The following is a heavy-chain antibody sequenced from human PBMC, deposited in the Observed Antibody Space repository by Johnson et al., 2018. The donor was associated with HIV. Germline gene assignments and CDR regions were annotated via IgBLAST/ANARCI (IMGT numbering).Heavy chain of an antibody. J-gene: IGHJ3*01. Sequence: EVQLVESGGGVVQPGRSLRLYCAASGFTFSNFAMHWVRQAPGKGLEWVSGIHWNGGSTGYAESVKGRFTISRDNAKNSLYLQMNSLRDEDTAVYYCVTADRGSAWGQGTTVTVSS. CDR2: IHWNGGST. CDR3: VTADRGSA. V-gene: IGHV3-20*04. D-gene: IGHD1-26*01. CDR1: GFTFSNFA.